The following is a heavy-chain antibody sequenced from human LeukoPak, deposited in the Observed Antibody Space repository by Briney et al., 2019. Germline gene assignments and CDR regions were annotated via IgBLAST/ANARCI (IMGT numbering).Heavy chain of an antibody. D-gene: IGHD3-10*01. CDR3: ARDLVLLWFGELLSHNWFDP. Sequence: SETLSLTCTVSGGSISSSSYYWGWIRQPPGKGLEWIGSIYYSGSTYYNPSLKSRVTISVDTSKNQFSLKLSSVTAADTAVYYCARDLVLLWFGELLSHNWFDPWGKGTTVTVSS. CDR1: GGSISSSSYY. V-gene: IGHV4-39*07. J-gene: IGHJ5*01. CDR2: IYYSGST.